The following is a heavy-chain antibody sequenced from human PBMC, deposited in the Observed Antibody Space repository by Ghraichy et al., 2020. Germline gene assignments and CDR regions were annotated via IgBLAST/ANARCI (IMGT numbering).Heavy chain of an antibody. J-gene: IGHJ6*02. CDR3: AKGRHGGWSAPNGFDV. CDR2: IGGSDGST. V-gene: IGHV3-23*01. D-gene: IGHD6-19*01. CDR1: GFTFSSYA. Sequence: GGSLRLSCAGSGFTFSSYAMSWVRQAPGKGLEWVSAIGGSDGSTHYADSVRGRFAISRDNSKDTLYLQMNRLRADDTALYYCAKGRHGGWSAPNGFDVWGQGTTVTVSS.